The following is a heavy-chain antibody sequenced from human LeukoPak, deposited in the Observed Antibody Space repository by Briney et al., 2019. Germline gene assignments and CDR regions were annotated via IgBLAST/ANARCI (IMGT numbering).Heavy chain of an antibody. CDR2: IYYSGST. D-gene: IGHD3-16*02. CDR1: GGSISSYY. V-gene: IGHV4-59*08. CDR3: ARGAMRLRLGELSSTPFDP. J-gene: IGHJ5*02. Sequence: SETLSLTCTGSGGSISSYYWSWIRQPPGKGVEGMGDIYYSGSTNYNPSLKSGGTISVDTSTNQFSLTLSSVTAPDTAVYYCARGAMRLRLGELSSTPFDPWGQGTLVTVSS.